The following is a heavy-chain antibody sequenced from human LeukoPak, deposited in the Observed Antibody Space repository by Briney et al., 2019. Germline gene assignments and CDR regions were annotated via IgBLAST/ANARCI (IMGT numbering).Heavy chain of an antibody. V-gene: IGHV3-7*03. CDR3: ARKAYGMDV. Sequence: PGGSLRLFCAASGFTFSNYWMSWVRQAPGKGLEWVANIKQDGSEKYYVASVKGRFTISRDDANYSLYLQMNSLRAEDTAVYYCARKAYGMDVWGKGTTVTVSS. CDR1: GFTFSNYW. CDR2: IKQDGSEK. J-gene: IGHJ6*04.